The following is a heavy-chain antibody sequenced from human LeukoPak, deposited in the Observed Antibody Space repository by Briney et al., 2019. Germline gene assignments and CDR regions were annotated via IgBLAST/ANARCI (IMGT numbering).Heavy chain of an antibody. CDR3: ARHDYRGINDGMDV. CDR1: GGSVSSGSYY. V-gene: IGHV4-61*01. D-gene: IGHD3-16*02. J-gene: IGHJ4*02. Sequence: SETLSLTCTVSGGSVSSGSYYWSWIRQPPGKGLEWIGYIYYSGSTNYIPSLKSRVTISVDTSKSQFSLKLSSVTAADTAVYYCARHDYRGINDGMDVWGQGTLVTVSS. CDR2: IYYSGST.